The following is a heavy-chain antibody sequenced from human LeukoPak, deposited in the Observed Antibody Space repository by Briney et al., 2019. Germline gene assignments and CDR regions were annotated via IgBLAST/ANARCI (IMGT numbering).Heavy chain of an antibody. CDR2: INPSGGST. CDR1: GYTFTSYY. V-gene: IGHV1-46*01. Sequence: ASVKVSCKASGYTFTSYYMHWVRQAPGQGLEWMGIINPSGGSTSYAQKFQGRVTMTRDTSTSTAYMELRSLRSDDTAVYYCARDYRPAAASTPSDYWGQGTLVTVSS. J-gene: IGHJ4*02. D-gene: IGHD2-2*01. CDR3: ARDYRPAAASTPSDY.